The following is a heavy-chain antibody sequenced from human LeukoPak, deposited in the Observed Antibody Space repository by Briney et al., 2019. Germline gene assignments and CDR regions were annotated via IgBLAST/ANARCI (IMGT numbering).Heavy chain of an antibody. CDR1: GFTFGDYA. D-gene: IGHD6-13*01. Sequence: GGSLRLSCAASGFTFGDYAMHWVRQAPGKGLEWVSGINWKSNNIGYADSVKGRFTISRDNAKNSLYLQMNSLRTEDTALYYCARDRAGYFYAMDVWGQGTSVTVSS. CDR2: INWKSNNI. J-gene: IGHJ6*02. CDR3: ARDRAGYFYAMDV. V-gene: IGHV3-9*01.